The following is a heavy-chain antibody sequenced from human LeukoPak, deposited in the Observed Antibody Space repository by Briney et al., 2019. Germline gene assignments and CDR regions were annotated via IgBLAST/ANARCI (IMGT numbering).Heavy chain of an antibody. Sequence: TGGSLRLSCTAHEFTFSYSYMSWVRQAPGKGLEWVASIKQDGSEKYYVDSVKGRFTISRDNAKNSLFLQMSSLKAEDAAVYYCAREAVHDFFQYHPWYFDLWGRGTLVTVSS. J-gene: IGHJ2*01. CDR2: IKQDGSEK. CDR1: EFTFSYSY. D-gene: IGHD3-3*01. V-gene: IGHV3-7*01. CDR3: AREAVHDFFQYHPWYFDL.